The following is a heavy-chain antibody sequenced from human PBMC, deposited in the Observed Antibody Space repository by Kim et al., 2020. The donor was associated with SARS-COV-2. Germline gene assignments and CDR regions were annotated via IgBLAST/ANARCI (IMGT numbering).Heavy chain of an antibody. CDR1: GYTFTGYY. D-gene: IGHD3-10*01. V-gene: IGHV1-2*04. CDR2: INPNSGGT. Sequence: ASVKVSCKASGYTFTGYYMHWVRQAPGQVLEWMGWINPNSGGTNYAQKFQGWVTMTRDTSISTAYMELSRLRSDDTAVYYCARGFDILGMVRGVIGSGWFDPWGQGTLVTVSS. J-gene: IGHJ5*02. CDR3: ARGFDILGMVRGVIGSGWFDP.